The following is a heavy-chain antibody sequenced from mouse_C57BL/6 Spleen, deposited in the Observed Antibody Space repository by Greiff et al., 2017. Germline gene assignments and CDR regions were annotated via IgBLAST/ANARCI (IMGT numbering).Heavy chain of an antibody. CDR2: IRSKSSNYAT. Sequence: EVQRVESGGGLVQPKGSLKLSCAASGFTFNTYAMHWVRQAPGKGLEWVARIRSKSSNYATYYADSVKDRFTISRDDSQSMLYLQMNNLKTEDTAMYYCVREQSSGPHYAMDYWGQGTSVTVSS. J-gene: IGHJ4*01. CDR3: VREQSSGPHYAMDY. V-gene: IGHV10-3*01. CDR1: GFTFNTYA. D-gene: IGHD3-2*02.